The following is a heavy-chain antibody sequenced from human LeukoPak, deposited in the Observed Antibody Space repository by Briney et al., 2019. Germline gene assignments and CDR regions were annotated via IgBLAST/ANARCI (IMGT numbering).Heavy chain of an antibody. CDR1: GFTFSNSW. CDR2: ISDSGDSA. D-gene: IGHD1-1*01. V-gene: IGHV3-23*01. Sequence: GGSLRLSCSASGFTFSNSWMHWVRQAPGKGLEWVSGISDSGDSAYFADSVKGRFTISRDNSRNTLDLQMSSLRVEDTAVYYCAKVMNLYNWIEAIDYWGQGTLVTVSS. J-gene: IGHJ4*02. CDR3: AKVMNLYNWIEAIDY.